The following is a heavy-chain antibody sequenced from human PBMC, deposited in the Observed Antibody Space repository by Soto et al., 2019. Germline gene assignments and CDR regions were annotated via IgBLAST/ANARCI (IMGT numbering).Heavy chain of an antibody. J-gene: IGHJ4*02. CDR1: GCTFSSYA. CDR3: ATIDYVKYYFDY. V-gene: IGHV1-69*13. CDR2: IIPIFGTA. D-gene: IGHD4-17*01. Sequence: SVKVSCKDSGCTFSSYAISWVRQAPGQGLEWMGGIIPIFGTANYAQKFQGRVTITAEESTSTAYMELSSLRSEDTAVYYCATIDYVKYYFDYCGEGTLVTVFS.